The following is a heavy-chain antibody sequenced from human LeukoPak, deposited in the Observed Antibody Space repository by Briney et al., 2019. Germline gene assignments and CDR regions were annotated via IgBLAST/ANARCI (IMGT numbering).Heavy chain of an antibody. J-gene: IGHJ4*02. CDR2: VSSSGST. V-gene: IGHV4-4*07. Sequence: SETLSLTCTVSGGSLRTYYWSWIRQPAGKGLEWIGRVSSSGSTNDNPSLASRVTMSVDTSKNQFSLKLSSVTAAATAVYYCARSVDYGGNSFDYWGQGTLVTVSS. CDR3: ARSVDYGGNSFDY. D-gene: IGHD4-23*01. CDR1: GGSLRTYY.